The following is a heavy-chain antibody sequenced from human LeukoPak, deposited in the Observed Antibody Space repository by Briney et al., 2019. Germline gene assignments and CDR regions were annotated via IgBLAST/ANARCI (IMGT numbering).Heavy chain of an antibody. Sequence: GGSLRLSCAASGFTVSSNYMSWVRQAPGKGLEWVSVIYSGGSTYYADSVKGRFTISRDNSKNTLYLQMNSLRAEDTAVYYCASSITMVRGVIGPGHYYGMDVWGQGTTVTVSS. D-gene: IGHD3-10*01. CDR2: IYSGGST. CDR1: GFTVSSNY. J-gene: IGHJ6*02. CDR3: ASSITMVRGVIGPGHYYGMDV. V-gene: IGHV3-66*01.